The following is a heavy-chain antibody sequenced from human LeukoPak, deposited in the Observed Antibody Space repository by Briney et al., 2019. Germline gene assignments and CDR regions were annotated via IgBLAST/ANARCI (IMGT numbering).Heavy chain of an antibody. Sequence: GGSLRLSCAASGFTFTSNALHWVRQAPGKGLEWLTVISTDGSKKYYADSVKGRFTISRDSSRNTVYLQMDSLRPDDTAVYYCARTSNIGYTDDIGYFRHFDYWGQGTLVTVSS. J-gene: IGHJ4*02. V-gene: IGHV3-30*04. CDR1: GFTFTSNA. CDR2: ISTDGSKK. D-gene: IGHD3-22*01. CDR3: ARTSNIGYTDDIGYFRHFDY.